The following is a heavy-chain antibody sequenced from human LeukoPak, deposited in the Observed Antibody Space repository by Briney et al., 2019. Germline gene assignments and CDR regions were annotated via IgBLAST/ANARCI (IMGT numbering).Heavy chain of an antibody. CDR3: ASLIAAAGTRAGYYYYGMDV. Sequence: ASVKVSCKASGYTFTGYYMHWVRQAPGQGLEWMGWINPNSGGTNYAQKFQGRVTMTRDTSISTAYMELSRLRSGDTAVYYCASLIAAAGTRAGYYYYGMDVWGQGTTVTVSS. J-gene: IGHJ6*02. CDR2: INPNSGGT. V-gene: IGHV1-2*02. CDR1: GYTFTGYY. D-gene: IGHD6-13*01.